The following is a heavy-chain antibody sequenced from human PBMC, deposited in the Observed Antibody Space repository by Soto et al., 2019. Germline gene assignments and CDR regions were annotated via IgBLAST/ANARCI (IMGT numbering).Heavy chain of an antibody. J-gene: IGHJ4*02. CDR2: ISGNGDST. D-gene: IGHD3-16*01. CDR1: GFTFSSYA. V-gene: IGHV3-23*01. CDR3: ARDSRAHLPGGICVF. Sequence: EVQLLESGGGLAQPGGSLRLSCAASGFTFSSYAMSWVRQAPGKGLEWVSSISGNGDSTYYADSVKGRLTISRDNSKNMLYLQVNSLRAEDTAVYHCARDSRAHLPGGICVFWGQGTLVTVSS.